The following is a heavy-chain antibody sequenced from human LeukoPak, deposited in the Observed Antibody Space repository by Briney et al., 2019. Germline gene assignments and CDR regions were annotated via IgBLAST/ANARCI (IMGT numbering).Heavy chain of an antibody. CDR1: GFIFSNYW. CDR3: ARDPMGATVS. V-gene: IGHV3-74*01. Sequence: PGGSLRLSCAASGFIFSNYWMHWVRQGPGKGLEWVSRINGDGSSTIYADSVKGRFTISRDNAKNTVYLQMNSLRAEDTAMYYCARDPMGATVSWGQGTLITVSS. CDR2: INGDGSST. J-gene: IGHJ4*02. D-gene: IGHD1-26*01.